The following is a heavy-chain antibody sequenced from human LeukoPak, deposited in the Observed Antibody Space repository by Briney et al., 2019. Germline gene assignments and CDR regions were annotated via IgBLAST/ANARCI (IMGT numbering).Heavy chain of an antibody. J-gene: IGHJ4*02. CDR3: ARVRRILYSSSWSYFDY. CDR2: INPNSGGT. CDR1: GYTFTGYY. Sequence: ASVKVSCKASGYTFTGYYMHWVRQAPGQGLKWMGRINPNSGGTNYAQKFQGRVTMTRDTSISTAYMELSRLRSDDTAVYYCARVRRILYSSSWSYFDYWGQGTLVTVSS. V-gene: IGHV1-2*06. D-gene: IGHD6-13*01.